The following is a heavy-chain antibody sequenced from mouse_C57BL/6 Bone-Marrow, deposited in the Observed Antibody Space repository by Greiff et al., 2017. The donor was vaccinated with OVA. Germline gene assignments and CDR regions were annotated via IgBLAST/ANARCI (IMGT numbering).Heavy chain of an antibody. CDR1: GFSFNTYA. CDR3: VRHEGYY. CDR2: ISSKSNNYAT. Sequence: EVKVVESGGGLVQPKGSLKLSCAASGFSFNTYAMNWVRQAPGTGLEWVARISSKSNNYATYYAVSVKASFTISRDDSESMRDLQMKNLKTEDTAMYYCVRHEGYYWGQGTLVTVSA. J-gene: IGHJ3*01. D-gene: IGHD2-3*01. V-gene: IGHV10-1*01.